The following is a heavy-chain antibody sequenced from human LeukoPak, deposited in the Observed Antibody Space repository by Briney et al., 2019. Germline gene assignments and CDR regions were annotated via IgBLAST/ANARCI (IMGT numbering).Heavy chain of an antibody. CDR1: GGSFSGYY. J-gene: IGHJ4*02. CDR2: INHSGST. V-gene: IGHV4-34*01. Sequence: SETLSLTCAVYGGSFSGYYWSWIRQPPGKGLEWIGEINHSGSTNYNPSLKSRVTISVDTSKNQFSLKLSSVTAADTAVYYCARGSVEMATSTADYWGQGTLVTVSS. CDR3: ARGSVEMATSTADY. D-gene: IGHD5-24*01.